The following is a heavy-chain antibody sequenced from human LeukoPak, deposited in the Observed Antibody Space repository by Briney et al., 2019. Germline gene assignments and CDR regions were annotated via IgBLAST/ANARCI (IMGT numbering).Heavy chain of an antibody. D-gene: IGHD3-10*01. CDR3: ARHGRGVQGVILDFDY. CDR1: GGSISSSSYY. CDR2: IYYSGST. V-gene: IGHV4-39*01. J-gene: IGHJ4*02. Sequence: PSETLSLTCTVSGGSISSSSYYWGWIRQPPGKGLEWIGSIYYSGSTYYNPSLKSRVTISVDTSKNQFSLKLSSVTAADTAVYYCARHGRGVQGVILDFDYWGQGTLVTVSS.